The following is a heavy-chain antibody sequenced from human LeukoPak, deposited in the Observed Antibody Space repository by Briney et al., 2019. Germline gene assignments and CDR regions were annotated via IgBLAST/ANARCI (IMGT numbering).Heavy chain of an antibody. CDR2: ISSSGSTI. D-gene: IGHD3-22*01. CDR1: GFTFSSYE. V-gene: IGHV3-48*03. J-gene: IGHJ5*02. CDR3: ARDEGVTTFDP. Sequence: GGSLSLSCAASGFTFSSYEMNWVRQAPGKGLEWVSYISSSGSTIYYADSVKGRFTISRDNAKNSLYLQMNSLRAEDTAVYYCARDEGVTTFDPWGQGTLVTVSS.